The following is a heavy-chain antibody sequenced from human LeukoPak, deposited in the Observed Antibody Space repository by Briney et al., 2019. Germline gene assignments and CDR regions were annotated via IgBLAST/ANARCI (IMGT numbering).Heavy chain of an antibody. Sequence: SETLSLTCTVSGGSISSNNYYWGWIRQPPGTGLEWIGSIYYSGTTYYNPSLESRVTISVDMSKNQFSLKLSSVTAADTAVYYCARTRYYYNSRSYGAPYYFDYWGQGTLVTVSS. CDR3: ARTRYYYNSRSYGAPYYFDY. J-gene: IGHJ4*02. CDR2: IYYSGTT. CDR1: GGSISSNNYY. D-gene: IGHD3-10*01. V-gene: IGHV4-39*07.